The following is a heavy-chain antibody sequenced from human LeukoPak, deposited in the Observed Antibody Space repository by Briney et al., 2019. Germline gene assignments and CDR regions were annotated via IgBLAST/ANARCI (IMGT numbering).Heavy chain of an antibody. V-gene: IGHV1-18*01. Sequence: ASVKVSCKASGYTFTSYGISWVRQAPGQGLEWMGWISAYNGNTNYAQKLQGRVTMTTDTSTSTAYMELRSLRSDDTAVYYCARDPVVVVAAAPNEAFDIWGQGTMVTVSS. CDR2: ISAYNGNT. D-gene: IGHD2-15*01. J-gene: IGHJ3*02. CDR1: GYTFTSYG. CDR3: ARDPVVVVAAAPNEAFDI.